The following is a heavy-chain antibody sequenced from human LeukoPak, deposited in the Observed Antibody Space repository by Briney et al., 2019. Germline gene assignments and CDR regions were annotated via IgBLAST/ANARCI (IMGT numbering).Heavy chain of an antibody. J-gene: IGHJ6*03. CDR2: INWNGGST. Sequence: GGSLRLSCAASGFTFDDYGMSWVRQAPGKGLEWVSGINWNGGSTGYADSVKGRFTISRDNAKNSLYLQMNSLRAEDTALYYCARVGVWYYYYYMDVWGKGTTVTVSS. D-gene: IGHD3-16*01. CDR3: ARVGVWYYYYYMDV. CDR1: GFTFDDYG. V-gene: IGHV3-20*04.